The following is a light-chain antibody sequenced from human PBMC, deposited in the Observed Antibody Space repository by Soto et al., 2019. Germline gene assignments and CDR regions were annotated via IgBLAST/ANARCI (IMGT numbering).Light chain of an antibody. CDR1: QSITSNY. J-gene: IGKJ2*01. CDR3: QQYGRSPYT. Sequence: EIVWTQSPGTLSLSPGERATLSCRASQSITSNYLAWYQQKPGQAPRLLVYAVSGRPNGIPDRFSGSGSGPDFTLTISRLEPEDFALYSCQQYGRSPYTFGQGTQLEIK. V-gene: IGKV3-20*01. CDR2: AVS.